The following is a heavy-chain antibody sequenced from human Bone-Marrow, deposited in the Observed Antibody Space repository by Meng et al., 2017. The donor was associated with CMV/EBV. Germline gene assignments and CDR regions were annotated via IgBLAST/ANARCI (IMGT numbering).Heavy chain of an antibody. Sequence: SEFLWSTLKLPGYSILSSYYSGWIRQPPGKGLEWIGSIYHSGSTYYNPSLKSRVTISVDTSKNQFSLKLSPVTAAYTAVYYCARQVPILVGAPSYYYYYGMDVWGQGTTVTVSS. J-gene: IGHJ6*02. CDR2: IYHSGST. V-gene: IGHV4-38-2*02. CDR1: GYSILSSYY. CDR3: ARQVPILVGAPSYYYYYGMDV. D-gene: IGHD1-26*01.